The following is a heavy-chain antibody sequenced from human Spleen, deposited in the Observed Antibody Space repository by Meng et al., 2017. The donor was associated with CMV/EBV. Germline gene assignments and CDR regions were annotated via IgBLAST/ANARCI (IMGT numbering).Heavy chain of an antibody. V-gene: IGHV3-23*01. CDR1: GFTFSSYA. J-gene: IGHJ4*02. CDR2: ISGSGGST. Sequence: GGSLRLSCAASGFTFSSYAMSWVRQAPGKGLEWVSAISGSGGSTYYADSVKGRFTISRDKSNKTVYQQMNRLRAEDTAIYYCAKSRNGYGGEDHWGQGMLVTVSS. D-gene: IGHD5-12*01. CDR3: AKSRNGYGGEDH.